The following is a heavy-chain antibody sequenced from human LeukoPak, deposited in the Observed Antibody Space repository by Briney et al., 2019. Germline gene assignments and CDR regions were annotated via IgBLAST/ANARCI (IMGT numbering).Heavy chain of an antibody. CDR2: IYYSGST. J-gene: IGHJ5*02. CDR3: ARYCSGGSCYLAP. V-gene: IGHV4-39*01. Sequence: SETLSLTCTVFGGSISSSSYYWGWIRQPPGKGLEWIGSIYYSGSTYYNPSLKSRVTISVDTSKNQFSLKLSSVTAADTAVYYCARYCSGGSCYLAPWGQGTLVTVSS. D-gene: IGHD2-15*01. CDR1: GGSISSSSYY.